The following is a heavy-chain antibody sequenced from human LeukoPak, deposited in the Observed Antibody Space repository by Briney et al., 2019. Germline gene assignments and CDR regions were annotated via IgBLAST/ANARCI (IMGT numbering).Heavy chain of an antibody. CDR1: GGSMSDSY. CDR3: ARILDRDV. V-gene: IGHV4-4*07. J-gene: IGHJ3*01. Sequence: SETLSLTCSVSGGSMSDSYWYWIRHSAATGMEWIGRIHAIGSTNYNPFLESRVIMSLDMSKRQFSLTLGAVTAADTATYYCARILDRDVWGQGTLVTVSP. D-gene: IGHD3-22*01. CDR2: IHAIGST.